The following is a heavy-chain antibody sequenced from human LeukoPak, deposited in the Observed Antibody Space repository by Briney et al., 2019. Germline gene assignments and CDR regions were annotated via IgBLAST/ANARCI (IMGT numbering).Heavy chain of an antibody. Sequence: PGGSLRLSCAASGFTFSSYAMHWVRQAPGKGLEWVAVISYDGSNKYYADSVKGRFTISRDNSKNTLYLQMNSLRAEDTAVYYCAKDYRMVRGVITPLYYYYYMDVWGKGTTVTVSS. V-gene: IGHV3-30*18. D-gene: IGHD3-10*01. CDR1: GFTFSSYA. J-gene: IGHJ6*03. CDR2: ISYDGSNK. CDR3: AKDYRMVRGVITPLYYYYYMDV.